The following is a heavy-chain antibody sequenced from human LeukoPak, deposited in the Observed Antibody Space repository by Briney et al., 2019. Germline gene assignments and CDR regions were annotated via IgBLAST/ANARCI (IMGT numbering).Heavy chain of an antibody. CDR3: AKESSDYDSSGVYFDY. J-gene: IGHJ4*02. D-gene: IGHD3-22*01. CDR2: IWYDGSIK. Sequence: GGSLRLSCAAYGFTFNTYGMNWVRQAPGKGLEWVAVIWYDGSIKYYPDSVKGRFTASRDNSKNTLYLQMNSLRAEDTAVYYCAKESSDYDSSGVYFDYWGQGTLVTVSS. V-gene: IGHV3-33*06. CDR1: GFTFNTYG.